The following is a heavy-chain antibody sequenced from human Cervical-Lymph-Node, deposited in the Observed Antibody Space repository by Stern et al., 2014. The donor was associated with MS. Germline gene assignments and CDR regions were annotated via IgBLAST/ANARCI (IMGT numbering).Heavy chain of an antibody. D-gene: IGHD4-23*01. CDR2: LWYDGSNR. CDR1: GFTFSSSG. Sequence: QVQLVQSGGGGVEPGRSLRLSCAASGFTFSSSGMHWVRQAPGKGLEGVAILWYDGSNRYYADSVKGRFTISRDNSKNTLYLQMNSLRAEDTAVYYCAREGGNTAEYFQHWGQGTLVTVSS. J-gene: IGHJ1*01. CDR3: AREGGNTAEYFQH. V-gene: IGHV3-33*01.